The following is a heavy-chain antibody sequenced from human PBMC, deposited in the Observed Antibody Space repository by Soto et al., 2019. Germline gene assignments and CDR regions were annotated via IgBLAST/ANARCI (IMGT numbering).Heavy chain of an antibody. CDR3: ARGRGAAADYFDF. Sequence: QVQLVESGGGLVKPGGSLRLSCAVSGFTFSDNYMTWMRQAPGKGLEWVSYISSSTSHTNYADSVKGRFTISRDNAKNSLFLQMNSLRAEDTAVYYCARGRGAAADYFDFWGQGTLVTVSS. J-gene: IGHJ4*02. CDR2: ISSSTSHT. V-gene: IGHV3-11*05. CDR1: GFTFSDNY. D-gene: IGHD6-13*01.